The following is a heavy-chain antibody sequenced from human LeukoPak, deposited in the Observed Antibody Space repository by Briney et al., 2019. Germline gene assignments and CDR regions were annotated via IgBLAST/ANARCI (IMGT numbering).Heavy chain of an antibody. V-gene: IGHV1-2*02. CDR3: ARGPYYYYYDSSGYYFGSDLDVHDY. Sequence: ASVKVSCKASGYTFTGYYMHWVRQAPGQGLEWMGWINPNSGGTNYAQKFQGRVTMTRDTSISTAYMELSRLRSDDTAVYYWARGPYYYYYDSSGYYFGSDLDVHDYWGQGTLVTVSS. CDR1: GYTFTGYY. J-gene: IGHJ4*02. CDR2: INPNSGGT. D-gene: IGHD3-22*01.